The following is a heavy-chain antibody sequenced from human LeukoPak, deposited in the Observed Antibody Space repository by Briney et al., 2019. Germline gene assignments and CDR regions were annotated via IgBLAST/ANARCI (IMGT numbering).Heavy chain of an antibody. CDR3: AIARIKWSTSGSKTGFDY. CDR2: ISWNSGSI. CDR1: GFTFDDYA. V-gene: IGHV3-9*03. D-gene: IGHD1-14*01. Sequence: GGSLRLSCAASGFTFDDYAMHWVRQAPGKGLEWVSGISWNSGSIGYADSVKGRFTISRDNAKNSLYLQMNSLRAEDMALYYCAIARIKWSTSGSKTGFDYWGQGTLVTVS. J-gene: IGHJ4*02.